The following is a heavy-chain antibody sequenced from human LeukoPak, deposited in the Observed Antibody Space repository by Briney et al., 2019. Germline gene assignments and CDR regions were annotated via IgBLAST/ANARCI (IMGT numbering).Heavy chain of an antibody. V-gene: IGHV3-23*01. CDR3: ARDPPTTTPPDI. D-gene: IGHD1-1*01. CDR1: GFTFINYA. CDR2: ISGSGDTT. J-gene: IGHJ3*02. Sequence: TGGSLRLSCAASGFTFINYAMSWVRQAPGKGLEWVSGISGSGDTTYYADSVKGRFTISRDNSKNTLFLQMNSLRAEDTAVYFCARDPPTTTPPDIWGQGTMVTVSS.